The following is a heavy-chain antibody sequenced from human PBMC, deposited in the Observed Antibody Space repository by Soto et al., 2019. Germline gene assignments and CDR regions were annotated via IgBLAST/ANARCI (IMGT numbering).Heavy chain of an antibody. CDR1: GFTFSSYA. CDR2: ISGSGGTA. V-gene: IGHV3-23*01. Sequence: EVQLLESGGGSVQPGGSLRLSCVASGFTFSSYAMHWVRRPPGKGLEWVSSISGSGGTAYYADSVKGRFSISRDSLVNTLYMQMNSLRDEDTAVYYWAKGRGQNWNFDYWGQGTLVTVSP. J-gene: IGHJ4*02. D-gene: IGHD1-1*01. CDR3: AKGRGQNWNFDY.